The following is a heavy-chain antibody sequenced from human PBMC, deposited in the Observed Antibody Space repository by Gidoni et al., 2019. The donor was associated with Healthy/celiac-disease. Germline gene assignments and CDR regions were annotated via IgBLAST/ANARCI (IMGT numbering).Heavy chain of an antibody. D-gene: IGHD6-25*01. CDR2: INAGNGNT. CDR3: ASPAAEEPYYFDY. V-gene: IGHV1-3*01. Sequence: QVQLVQSGAEVKKPGASVKVSCQASGYTFTSYAIHWVRKAPGQRLEWMGWINAGNGNTKYSQKFQGRVTITRDTSASTAYMELSSLRSEDTAVYYCASPAAEEPYYFDYWGQGTLVTVSS. CDR1: GYTFTSYA. J-gene: IGHJ4*02.